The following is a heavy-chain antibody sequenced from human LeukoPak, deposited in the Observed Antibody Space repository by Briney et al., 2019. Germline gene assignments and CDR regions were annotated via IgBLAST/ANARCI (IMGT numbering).Heavy chain of an antibody. CDR2: INHSGST. J-gene: IGHJ3*02. D-gene: IGHD2-2*02. CDR1: GGPFSGYY. CDR3: AREVGYCSSTSCYTGAFDI. V-gene: IGHV4-34*01. Sequence: PSETLSLTCAVYGGPFSGYYWSWIRQPPGKGLEWIGEINHSGSTNYNPSLKSRVTISVDTSKNQFSLKLSSVTAADTAVYYCAREVGYCSSTSCYTGAFDIWGQGQWSPSLQ.